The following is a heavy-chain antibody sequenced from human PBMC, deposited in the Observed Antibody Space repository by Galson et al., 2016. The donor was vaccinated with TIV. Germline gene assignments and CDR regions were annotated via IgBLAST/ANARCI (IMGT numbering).Heavy chain of an antibody. J-gene: IGHJ5*02. D-gene: IGHD3-3*01. CDR2: IYYSGIT. V-gene: IGHV4-39*01. Sequence: LSLTCTVSGGSINSNTYYWGWIRQSPGKGLEWIGSIYYSGITYYKPSLKSRVTISVDTPKNQISLSLNSVTAADTAVYYCAHLPSGHYPNLFDPWGQGTLVTVSS. CDR3: AHLPSGHYPNLFDP. CDR1: GGSINSNTYY.